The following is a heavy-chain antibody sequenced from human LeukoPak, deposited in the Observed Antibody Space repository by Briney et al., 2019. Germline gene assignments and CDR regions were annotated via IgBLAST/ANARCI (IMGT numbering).Heavy chain of an antibody. CDR3: ARALLPGGDV. CDR1: GFSVSSNY. CDR2: LYRGGNT. D-gene: IGHD4-23*01. J-gene: IGHJ6*04. Sequence: AGGSLRLSCAALGFSVSSNYMSWVRQAPGKGLEWVSILYRGGNTYYADSVKGRFTISRDDSKNMVYLQMNSLRVEDTAIYYCARALLPGGDVWGKGTTVTISS. V-gene: IGHV3-53*01.